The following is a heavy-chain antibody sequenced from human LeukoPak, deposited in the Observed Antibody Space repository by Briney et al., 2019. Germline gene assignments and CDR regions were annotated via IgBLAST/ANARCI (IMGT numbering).Heavy chain of an antibody. D-gene: IGHD3-10*01. Sequence: GRSLRLSCAASGFTFSSYAMHWVRQAPGKGLEWVAVISYDGSNKYYADPVKGRFTISRDNSKNTLYLQMNSLRAEDTAVYYCASSGDVMVRGVISWFDPWGQGTLVTVSS. CDR3: ASSGDVMVRGVISWFDP. CDR2: ISYDGSNK. V-gene: IGHV3-30*04. CDR1: GFTFSSYA. J-gene: IGHJ5*02.